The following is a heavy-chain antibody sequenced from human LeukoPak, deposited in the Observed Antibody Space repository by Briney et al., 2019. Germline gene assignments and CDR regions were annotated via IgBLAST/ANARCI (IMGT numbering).Heavy chain of an antibody. CDR1: GYTFTGYY. J-gene: IGHJ4*02. D-gene: IGHD5-12*01. CDR2: INPNSGDT. Sequence: ASVKVSCKTSGYTFTGYYLHWVRQAPGQGLEWMGWINPNSGDTDYAQKFQGRVTMTRDTSISTAYMELSRLRSDDTAVCYCAREPNWGYTSGWGQGTLVTISS. V-gene: IGHV1-2*02. CDR3: AREPNWGYTSG.